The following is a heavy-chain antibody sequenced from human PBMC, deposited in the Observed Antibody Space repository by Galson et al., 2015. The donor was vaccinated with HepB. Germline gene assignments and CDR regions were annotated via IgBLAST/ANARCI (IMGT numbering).Heavy chain of an antibody. CDR3: AKDAGGTDSGPFEY. J-gene: IGHJ4*02. CDR2: INDSGGNT. V-gene: IGHV3-23*01. Sequence: SLRLSCAASVFNFRTYGMSWVRQAPGKGLQWVSTINDSGGNTHYADSVKGRFTISRDNSKNTLYLHMNSLRAEDTAVYYCAKDAGGTDSGPFEYWGQGTLVTASS. CDR1: VFNFRTYG. D-gene: IGHD1-26*01.